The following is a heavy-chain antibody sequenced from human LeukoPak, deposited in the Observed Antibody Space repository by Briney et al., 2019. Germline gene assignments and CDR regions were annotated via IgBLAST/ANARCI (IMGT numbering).Heavy chain of an antibody. CDR3: S. Sequence: GGSLRLSCAASGFTFSNYWMHWVRQAPGKGLVWVSGTSGSGSSTYYANSVKGRFTISRDNSKSTLYYCAKSAWSWNQRTFFDSWGQGSLVAVS. CDR2: TSGSGSST. J-gene: IGHJ4*02. CDR1: GFTFSNYW. V-gene: IGHV3-23*01. D-gene: IGHD1-14*01.